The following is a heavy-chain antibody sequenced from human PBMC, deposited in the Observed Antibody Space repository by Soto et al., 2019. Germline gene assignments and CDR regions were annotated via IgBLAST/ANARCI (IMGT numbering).Heavy chain of an antibody. D-gene: IGHD3-10*01. V-gene: IGHV4-39*07. CDR3: ARFRSITMVRGVRGGRSEYYFDY. J-gene: IGHJ4*02. CDR1: GGSISSSDYY. CDR2: IYYSGSA. Sequence: SETLSLTCTVSGGSISSSDYYWGWIRQPPGKGLEWIGNIYYSGSASYNTSLKSRVTISVDTSKNQFSLKLSSVTAADTAVYYCARFRSITMVRGVRGGRSEYYFDYWGQGTLVTVSS.